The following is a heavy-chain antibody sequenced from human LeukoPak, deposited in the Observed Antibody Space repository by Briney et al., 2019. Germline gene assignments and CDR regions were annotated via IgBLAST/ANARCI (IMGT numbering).Heavy chain of an antibody. CDR1: GYSFTTYH. V-gene: IGHV1-8*03. CDR3: ARTTSFTASGYDC. D-gene: IGHD6-25*01. CDR2: MNPYTGDR. Sequence: GASVNVSFKTSGYSFTTYHINWVRQASGQGLEWLGWMNPYTGDRGYAQRFQGRLSITSDTSISTAYMELGSLKSDDTAVYFCARTTSFTASGYDCSGQGTLVTVSS. J-gene: IGHJ4*02.